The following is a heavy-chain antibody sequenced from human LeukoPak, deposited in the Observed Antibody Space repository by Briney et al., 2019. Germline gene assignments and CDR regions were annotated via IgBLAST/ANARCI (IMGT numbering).Heavy chain of an antibody. CDR3: ARAPPYYYDSSGYYGYGY. Sequence: SETLSLTCTVSSGSVSSGSYYWSWIRQPPGKGLEWIGYIYYSGSTNYNPSLKSRVTISVDTSKNQFSLKLSSVTAADTAVYYCARAPPYYYDSSGYYGYGYWGQGTLVTVSS. CDR1: SGSVSSGSYY. CDR2: IYYSGST. J-gene: IGHJ4*02. V-gene: IGHV4-61*01. D-gene: IGHD3-22*01.